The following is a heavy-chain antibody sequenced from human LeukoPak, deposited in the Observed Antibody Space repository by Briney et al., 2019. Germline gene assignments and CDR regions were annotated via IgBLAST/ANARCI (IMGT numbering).Heavy chain of an antibody. D-gene: IGHD6-19*01. V-gene: IGHV3-21*01. CDR2: ISSSSSYK. J-gene: IGHJ4*02. CDR3: ARAGRSAWFLDY. CDR1: GFTFSSYS. Sequence: GGSLRLSCAASGFTFSSYSMNWVRQAPGKGLEWVAAISSSSSYKYYADSVKGRFTITRDNAKKSLYLQMNSLRAEDTCGYYCARAGRSAWFLDYWVQGTVLTVSS.